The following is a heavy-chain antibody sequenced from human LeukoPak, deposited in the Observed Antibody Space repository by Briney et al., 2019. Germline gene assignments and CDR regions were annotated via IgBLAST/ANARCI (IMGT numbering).Heavy chain of an antibody. Sequence: SETLSLTCAVSGGAFSGYYWSWIRQSPGKGLEWIGEINHSGSTNYNPSLKSRVTISVDTSKNQFSLKLSSVIAADTAVYYCARGVFVSYGSGRYYNFYYGMDVWGPGTTVTVSS. V-gene: IGHV4-34*01. CDR2: INHSGST. CDR3: ARGVFVSYGSGRYYNFYYGMDV. J-gene: IGHJ6*02. D-gene: IGHD3-10*01. CDR1: GGAFSGYY.